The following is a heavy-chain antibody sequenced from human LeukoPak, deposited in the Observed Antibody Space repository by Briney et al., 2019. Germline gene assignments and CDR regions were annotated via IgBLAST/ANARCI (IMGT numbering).Heavy chain of an antibody. Sequence: SVKVSCEASGGTFSSYAISWVRQAPGQGLEWMGRIIPILGIANYAQKFQGRVTITADKSTSTAYMELSSLRSEDTAVYYCASILTTVTSSYWGQGTLVTVSS. CDR2: IIPILGIA. V-gene: IGHV1-69*04. CDR1: GGTFSSYA. CDR3: ASILTTVTSSY. D-gene: IGHD4-17*01. J-gene: IGHJ4*02.